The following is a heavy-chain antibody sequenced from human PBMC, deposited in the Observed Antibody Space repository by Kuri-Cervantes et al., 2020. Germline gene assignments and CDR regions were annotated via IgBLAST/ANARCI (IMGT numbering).Heavy chain of an antibody. J-gene: IGHJ4*02. D-gene: IGHD6-19*01. CDR1: GYTFTSYD. CDR2: MNPNSGNT. V-gene: IGHV1-8*02. CDR3: ARVIAVAGYFDY. Sequence: ASVKVSCKASGYTFTSYDINWVRQATGQGLEWMGWMNPNSGNTGYAQKFQGRVTMTRNTSISTAYMELSSLRSEDTAVYYCARVIAVAGYFDYWGQGSLVTVSS.